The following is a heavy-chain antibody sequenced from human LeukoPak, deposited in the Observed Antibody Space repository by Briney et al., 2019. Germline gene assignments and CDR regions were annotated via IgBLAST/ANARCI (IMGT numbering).Heavy chain of an antibody. J-gene: IGHJ6*02. V-gene: IGHV3-21*01. D-gene: IGHD6-19*01. Sequence: PGGSLRLSCAASGFTFSSYAMSWVRQAPGKGLEWVSSISISNTYIYYADPVRGRFTISRDDAKNSLFLQMSSLRAEDTAVYYCARDTVPVAGALGYYGMDVWGQGTTVTVSS. CDR3: ARDTVPVAGALGYYGMDV. CDR2: ISISNTYI. CDR1: GFTFSSYA.